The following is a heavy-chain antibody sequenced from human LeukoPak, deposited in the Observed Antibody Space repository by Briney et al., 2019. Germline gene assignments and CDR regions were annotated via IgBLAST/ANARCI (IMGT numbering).Heavy chain of an antibody. J-gene: IGHJ6*03. CDR2: IIPIFGTA. V-gene: IGHV1-69*06. Sequence: SVKVSCKASGGTFSSYAISWVRQAPGQGLEWMGGIIPIFGTANYAQKFQGRVTITADKSTSTAYMELRSLRSDDTAVYYCARDLVRGWGNMDVWGKGTTVTISS. CDR3: ARDLVRGWGNMDV. CDR1: GGTFSSYA. D-gene: IGHD2-8*02.